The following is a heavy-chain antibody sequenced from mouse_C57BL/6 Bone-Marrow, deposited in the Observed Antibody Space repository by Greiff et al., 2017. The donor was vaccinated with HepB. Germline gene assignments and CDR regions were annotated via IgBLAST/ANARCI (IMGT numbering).Heavy chain of an antibody. Sequence: DVKLVESGGGLVKPGGSLKLSCAASGFTFSDYGMHWVRQAPEKGLEWVAYISSGSSTIYYADTVKGRFTISRDNAKNTLFLQMTSLRSEDTAMYYCAREIITTVVAPDYFDYWGQGTTLTVSS. V-gene: IGHV5-17*01. CDR1: GFTFSDYG. CDR3: AREIITTVVAPDYFDY. J-gene: IGHJ2*01. D-gene: IGHD1-1*01. CDR2: ISSGSSTI.